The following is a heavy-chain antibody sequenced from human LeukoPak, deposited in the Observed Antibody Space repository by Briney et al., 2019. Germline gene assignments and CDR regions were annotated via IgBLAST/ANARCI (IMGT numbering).Heavy chain of an antibody. CDR1: GFTFSSYS. Sequence: GGSLRLSCAASGFTFSSYSMNWVRQAPGKGLEWVSYISSSSSTIFYADAVKGRFTISRDNAKNSLYLQMNSLRAEDTAVYYCARLLPVAGHSPDYWGQGTLVTVSS. V-gene: IGHV3-48*04. D-gene: IGHD6-19*01. CDR3: ARLLPVAGHSPDY. J-gene: IGHJ4*02. CDR2: ISSSSSTI.